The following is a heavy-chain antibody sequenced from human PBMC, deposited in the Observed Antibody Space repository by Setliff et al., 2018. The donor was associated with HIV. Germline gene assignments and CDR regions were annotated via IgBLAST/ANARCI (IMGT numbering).Heavy chain of an antibody. CDR3: ARKLRPGHGVDV. Sequence: PGESLKISCIASGFSFNNYYMTWVRQAPGKGLEWVGNIKSDGTEKNYADSVRGRFTISRDNTKNSMDLQMNSLRAEDTAIYYCARKLRPGHGVDVWGQGTTVTVSS. D-gene: IGHD3-10*01. V-gene: IGHV3-7*01. J-gene: IGHJ6*02. CDR2: IKSDGTEK. CDR1: GFSFNNYY.